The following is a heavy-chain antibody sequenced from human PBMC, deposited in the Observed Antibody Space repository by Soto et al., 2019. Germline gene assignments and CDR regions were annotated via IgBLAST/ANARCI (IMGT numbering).Heavy chain of an antibody. Sequence: SETLSLTCAVSSGSIGTTNWWSWVRQTPGKGLEWIGEIFHSGNTYYNPSLASRVTISVDTSKNQFSLNLRYVTAADTAVYYCARRTWGMDVWGQGATVTVSS. V-gene: IGHV4-4*02. D-gene: IGHD2-8*01. J-gene: IGHJ6*02. CDR1: SGSIGTTNW. CDR2: IFHSGNT. CDR3: ARRTWGMDV.